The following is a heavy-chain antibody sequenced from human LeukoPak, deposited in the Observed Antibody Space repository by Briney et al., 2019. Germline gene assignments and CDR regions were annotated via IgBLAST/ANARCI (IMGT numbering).Heavy chain of an antibody. CDR2: IYYNGNT. CDR3: ARTFGTYQYYFDY. J-gene: IGHJ4*02. V-gene: IGHV4-38-2*02. D-gene: IGHD1-26*01. CDR1: GYFISSGYY. Sequence: SETLSLTCTVSGYFISSGYYWGWIRQPPGKGLEWIGSIYYNGNTYYNPSLESRVTMSVDTSKNQFSLKLTSVSADTAVYYCARTFGTYQYYFDYWGQGSLVAVSS.